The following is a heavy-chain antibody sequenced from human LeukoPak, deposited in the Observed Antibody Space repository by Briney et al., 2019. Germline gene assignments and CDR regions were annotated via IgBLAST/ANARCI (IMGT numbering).Heavy chain of an antibody. D-gene: IGHD2-2*01. CDR3: AKDGIAELVVVPAAMSYYYYGMDV. V-gene: IGHV3-30*04. CDR1: GFTFSSYA. CDR2: ISYDGSNK. Sequence: GRSLRLSCAASGFTFSSYAMHWVRQAPGKGLEWVAVISYDGSNKYYADSVKGRFTISRDNSKNTLYLQMNSLRAEDTAVYYCAKDGIAELVVVPAAMSYYYYGMDVWGQGTTVTVSS. J-gene: IGHJ6*02.